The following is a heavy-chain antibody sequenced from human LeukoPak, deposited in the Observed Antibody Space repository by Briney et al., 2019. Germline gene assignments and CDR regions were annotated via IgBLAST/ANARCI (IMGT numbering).Heavy chain of an antibody. Sequence: PGGSLRLSCAASGFIFSNYWMHWVRQDPGKGLVWVSRINSDGITSTYADSVKGRFTISRDNAKNTLYLQMNSLRAEDTAVYYCARETAVSGGVFFDYWGQGTLVTVSS. J-gene: IGHJ4*02. CDR3: ARETAVSGGVFFDY. V-gene: IGHV3-74*01. CDR2: INSDGITS. D-gene: IGHD1-14*01. CDR1: GFIFSNYW.